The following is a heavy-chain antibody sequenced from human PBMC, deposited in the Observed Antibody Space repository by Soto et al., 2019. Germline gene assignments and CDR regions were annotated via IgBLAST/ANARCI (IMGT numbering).Heavy chain of an antibody. Sequence: EVQLVESGGGLVKPGGSLRLSCAASGFTFSSYSMNWVRQAPGKGLEWVSSISSSSSYIYYADSVKGRFTISRDNAKNSLYLQMTSRRAEDTAVYYCARDGDIVVVPAALYYYYYLDVWGNGTTVTVSS. CDR3: ARDGDIVVVPAALYYYYYLDV. CDR2: ISSSSSYI. D-gene: IGHD2-2*01. J-gene: IGHJ6*03. CDR1: GFTFSSYS. V-gene: IGHV3-21*01.